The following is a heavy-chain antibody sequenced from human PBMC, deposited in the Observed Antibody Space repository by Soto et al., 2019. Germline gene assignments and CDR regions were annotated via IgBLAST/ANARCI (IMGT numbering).Heavy chain of an antibody. J-gene: IGHJ6*02. Sequence: EVQLVESGGGLVRPGGSLRLSCAASGFTFSSYWMHWVRQAPGKGLVWVSRMNEDGGTTDYADSVKGRFTIFRDNAKNTLYLQMNRLRVEDTAVHDCASDRAGLADVWGRGTTVTVSS. CDR1: GFTFSSYW. V-gene: IGHV3-74*02. CDR2: MNEDGGTT. D-gene: IGHD6-19*01. CDR3: ASDRAGLADV.